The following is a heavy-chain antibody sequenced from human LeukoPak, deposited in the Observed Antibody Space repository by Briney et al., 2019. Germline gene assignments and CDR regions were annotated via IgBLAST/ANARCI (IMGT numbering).Heavy chain of an antibody. J-gene: IGHJ4*02. CDR3: ARDGRGYSGYDDGGDFDY. Sequence: PGGSLRLSCAASGFTFSGYSMNWVRQAPGKGLEWVSSISSSSSYIYYADSVKGRFTISRDNAKNSLYLQMNSLRAEDTAVYYCARDGRGYSGYDDGGDFDYWGQGTLVTVSS. CDR2: ISSSSSYI. D-gene: IGHD5-12*01. V-gene: IGHV3-21*01. CDR1: GFTFSGYS.